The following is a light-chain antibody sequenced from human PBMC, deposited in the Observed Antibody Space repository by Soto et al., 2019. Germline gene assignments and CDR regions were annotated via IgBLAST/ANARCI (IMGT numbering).Light chain of an antibody. J-gene: IGKJ1*01. CDR3: QQSYSSTPT. CDR2: AAS. CDR1: QSISNH. Sequence: DIQMNQSPSSLSASIEDRAIITCRASQSISNHLNWYQQKPGKAPKIXIFAASSLHSGVPSRFSGSRSGPDFTLTISSLQPEDFETYYCQQSYSSTPTFGQGTQVDIK. V-gene: IGKV1-39*01.